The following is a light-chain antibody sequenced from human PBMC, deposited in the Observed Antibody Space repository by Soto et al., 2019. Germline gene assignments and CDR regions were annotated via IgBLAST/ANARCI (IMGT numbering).Light chain of an antibody. J-gene: IGKJ1*01. CDR3: HQYHSAPHT. V-gene: IGKV4-1*01. CDR1: QSVLYSPNNKNY. CDR2: WAS. Sequence: DIVMTPSPDSLSVSLGERATINCKSSQSVLYSPNNKNYLAWYQQKPGQPPKLLVYWASTRESGVPDRFSGSGSGPDFTLTITSLQAEDAAVYYCHQYHSAPHTFGQGTKLEIK.